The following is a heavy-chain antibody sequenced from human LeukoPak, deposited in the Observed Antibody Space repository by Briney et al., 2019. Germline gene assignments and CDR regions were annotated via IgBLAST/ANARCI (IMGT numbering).Heavy chain of an antibody. CDR1: GYTFTSYG. CDR3: ARDLEAAGSVYFDY. CDR2: ISAYNGNT. Sequence: ASVKVSCKASGYTFTSYGISWVRQAPGQGLEWMGWISAYNGNTNYAQKLQGRVTMTTDTSTSTAYMELRSLRSDDTAVYYCARDLEAAGSVYFDYWSQGTLVTVSS. D-gene: IGHD6-13*01. V-gene: IGHV1-18*01. J-gene: IGHJ4*02.